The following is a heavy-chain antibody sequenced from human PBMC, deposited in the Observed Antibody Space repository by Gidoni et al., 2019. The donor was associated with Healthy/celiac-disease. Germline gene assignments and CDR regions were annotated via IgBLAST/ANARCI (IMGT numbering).Heavy chain of an antibody. CDR1: GFTFSSYS. D-gene: IGHD2-2*01. CDR3: ARGDAVIVVVPAAPRGWSFDY. CDR2: ISSSSSTI. Sequence: EVQLVESGGGLVQPGGSLRLSCAASGFTFSSYSMNWVRQAPGKGLEWVSYISSSSSTIYYADSLKGRFTISRDNAKNSLYLQMNSLRAEDTAVYYCARGDAVIVVVPAAPRGWSFDYWGQGTLVTVSS. J-gene: IGHJ4*02. V-gene: IGHV3-48*01.